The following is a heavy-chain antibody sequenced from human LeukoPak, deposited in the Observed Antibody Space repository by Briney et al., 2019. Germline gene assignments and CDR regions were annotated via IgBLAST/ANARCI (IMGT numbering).Heavy chain of an antibody. CDR1: GFTFSSSA. Sequence: GGSLRLSCAASGFTFSSSAMSWVRQAPGRGLEWVSSITDSGDGTYYADSVKGRFTISRDDSKNTLYLQMNSLRAEDTAVYYCAKDSPVATRWGQGTLATVSS. J-gene: IGHJ4*02. CDR3: AKDSPVATR. V-gene: IGHV3-23*01. CDR2: ITDSGDGT. D-gene: IGHD1-26*01.